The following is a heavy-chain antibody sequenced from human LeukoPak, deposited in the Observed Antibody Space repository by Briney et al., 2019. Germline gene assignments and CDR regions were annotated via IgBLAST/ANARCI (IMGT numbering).Heavy chain of an antibody. CDR1: GFTFSSYA. CDR3: ARDASSSRYYYYGMDV. V-gene: IGHV3-30*04. CDR2: IPYDGSNK. Sequence: GGSLRLSCAASGFTFSSYATHWVRQAPGKGLEWVAVIPYDGSNKYYADSVKGRFTISRDNSKNTLYLQMNSLRAEDTAVYYCARDASSSRYYYYGMDVWGQGTTVTVSS. J-gene: IGHJ6*02. D-gene: IGHD6-19*01.